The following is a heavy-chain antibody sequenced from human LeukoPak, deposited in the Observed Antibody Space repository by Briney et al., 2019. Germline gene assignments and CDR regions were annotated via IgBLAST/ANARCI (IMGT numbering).Heavy chain of an antibody. CDR1: GGSVSSSNYY. CDR3: ATSSGYYYRYYFDY. D-gene: IGHD3-22*01. J-gene: IGHJ4*02. Sequence: PSETLSLTCTVSGGSVSSSNYYWGWIRQPPGKGLEWIGSIYYSGSTYYNPSLKSRVTISVDTSKNQFSLKLSSVTAADTAVYYCATSSGYYYRYYFDYWGQGTLVTVSS. CDR2: IYYSGST. V-gene: IGHV4-39*01.